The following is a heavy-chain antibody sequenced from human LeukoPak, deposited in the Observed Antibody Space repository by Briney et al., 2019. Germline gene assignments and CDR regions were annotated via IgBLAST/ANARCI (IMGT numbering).Heavy chain of an antibody. V-gene: IGHV3-23*01. CDR3: AKRAQYDGHYPLDY. Sequence: GGSLRLSFAASGLTLSSLFMGWGRQAPGRGVGWDPGSRHRGDYTYYAASVKGRFTISRDTSKNTLYLQMNSLRAEDTALYFCAKRAQYDGHYPLDYWGQGTLVTVSA. D-gene: IGHD4/OR15-4a*01. J-gene: IGHJ4*02. CDR1: GLTLSSLF. CDR2: SRHRGDYT.